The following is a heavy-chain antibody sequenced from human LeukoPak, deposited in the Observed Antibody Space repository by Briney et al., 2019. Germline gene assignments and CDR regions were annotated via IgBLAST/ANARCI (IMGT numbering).Heavy chain of an antibody. Sequence: ASVKVSCKASGYTFTSYGISWVRQAPGQGLEWMGWISAYNGNTNYAQKLQGRVTMTADTSTSTAYMELRSLRSDDTAVYYCATYCSSTSCPHAVYWGQGTMVTVSS. V-gene: IGHV1-18*01. CDR2: ISAYNGNT. J-gene: IGHJ3*01. CDR3: ATYCSSTSCPHAVY. D-gene: IGHD2-2*01. CDR1: GYTFTSYG.